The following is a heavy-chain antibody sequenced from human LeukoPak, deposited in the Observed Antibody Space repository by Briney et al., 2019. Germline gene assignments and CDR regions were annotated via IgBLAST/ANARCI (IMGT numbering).Heavy chain of an antibody. D-gene: IGHD1-26*01. CDR2: IWYDGSSK. J-gene: IGHJ6*02. CDR3: ARALSGRYYYGMDV. CDR1: GFTFSSYG. V-gene: IGHV3-33*01. Sequence: PGGSLRLSCAASGFTFSSYGMHWVRQAPGKGLEWVAVIWYDGSSKYYADSVKGRFTISRDNSKNTLYLQMNSLRAEDTAVYYCARALSGRYYYGMDVWGQGTTVTVSS.